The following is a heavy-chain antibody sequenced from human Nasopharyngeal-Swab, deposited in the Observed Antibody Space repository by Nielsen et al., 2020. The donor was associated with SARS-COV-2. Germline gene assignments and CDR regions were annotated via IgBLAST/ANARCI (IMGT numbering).Heavy chain of an antibody. J-gene: IGHJ6*02. V-gene: IGHV3-21*01. CDR2: IRSSSSYI. Sequence: GESLKISCAASGFTFSSYSMNWVRQAPGKGLEWVSSIRSSSSYIYYADSVKGRFTISRDNAKNSLYLQMNSLRAEDTAVYYCAGDQSAPAAHYYYGMDVWGQGTTVTVSS. D-gene: IGHD2-2*01. CDR3: AGDQSAPAAHYYYGMDV. CDR1: GFTFSSYS.